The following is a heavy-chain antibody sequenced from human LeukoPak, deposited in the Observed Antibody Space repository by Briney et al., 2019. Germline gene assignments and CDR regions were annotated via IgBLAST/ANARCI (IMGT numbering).Heavy chain of an antibody. Sequence: GRSLRLSCAASGFTFSSYGMHWVRQAPGKGLEWVAVISYDGSNKYYADSVKGRFTISRDNSKNTLYLQMNSLRAEDTAEYYCARSTVGTSCCTAVDYWGQGTLVTVSS. V-gene: IGHV3-30*03. J-gene: IGHJ4*02. CDR2: ISYDGSNK. CDR1: GFTFSSYG. D-gene: IGHD1-26*01. CDR3: ARSTVGTSCCTAVDY.